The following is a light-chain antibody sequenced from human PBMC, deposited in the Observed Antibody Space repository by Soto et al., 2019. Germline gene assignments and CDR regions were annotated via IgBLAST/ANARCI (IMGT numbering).Light chain of an antibody. Sequence: EIVLTQSPATLSLSPGERATLSCRASQSVSKSLAWYQQKPGQAPMLLIYTTSNRATGIPARFSGSGSRTDFTLTISSLEPEDFAVYYCQQGNNWPIFTFGPGTKVDIK. CDR2: TTS. CDR3: QQGNNWPIFT. J-gene: IGKJ3*01. V-gene: IGKV3-11*01. CDR1: QSVSKS.